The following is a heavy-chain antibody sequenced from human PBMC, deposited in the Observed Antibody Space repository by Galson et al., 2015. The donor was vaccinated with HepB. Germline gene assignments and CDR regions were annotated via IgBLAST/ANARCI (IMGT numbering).Heavy chain of an antibody. CDR2: INPNSGGT. D-gene: IGHD3-10*01. V-gene: IGHV1-2*04. CDR3: ARSVGITMVRGVIRDAFDI. J-gene: IGHJ3*02. Sequence: SVKVSCKASGYTFTGYYMHWVRQAPGQGLEWMGWINPNSGGTNYAQKFQVWVTMTRDTSISTAYMELSRLRSDDTAVYYCARSVGITMVRGVIRDAFDIWGQGTIVTVSS. CDR1: GYTFTGYY.